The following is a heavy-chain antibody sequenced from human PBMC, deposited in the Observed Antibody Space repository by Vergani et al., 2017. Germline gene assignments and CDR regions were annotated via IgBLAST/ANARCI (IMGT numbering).Heavy chain of an antibody. CDR3: AREGGRGSYPRMGWFDP. CDR1: GFTFSSYG. D-gene: IGHD1-26*01. CDR2: IWYDGSNK. J-gene: IGHJ5*02. V-gene: IGHV3-33*01. Sequence: QVQLVESGGGVVQPGGSLRLSCAASGFTFSSYGMHWVRQAPGKGLEWVAVIWYDGSNKYYADSVKGRFTISRDNSKNTLYLQMNSLRAEDTAVYYCAREGGRGSYPRMGWFDPWGQGTLVTVSS.